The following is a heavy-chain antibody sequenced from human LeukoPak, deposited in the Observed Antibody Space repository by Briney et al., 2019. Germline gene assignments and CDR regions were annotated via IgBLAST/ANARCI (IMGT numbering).Heavy chain of an antibody. CDR2: LYSSGTT. CDR1: GASISRTSYY. D-gene: IGHD1-14*01. Sequence: SGTLSLTCTVSGASISRTSYYWGWIRQPPGKGLEWVVTLYSSGTTYYNPSLKSRVTISVDTSKNQFALKLSSVTAADTAMYYCVSGSGYFFDYWGQGTLVTVSS. J-gene: IGHJ4*02. CDR3: VSGSGYFFDY. V-gene: IGHV4-39*01.